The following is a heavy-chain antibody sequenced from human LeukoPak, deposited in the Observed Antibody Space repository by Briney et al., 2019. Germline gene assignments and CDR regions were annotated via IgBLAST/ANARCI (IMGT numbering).Heavy chain of an antibody. J-gene: IGHJ3*02. V-gene: IGHV3-7*01. CDR2: IKQDGNEK. CDR1: GLTVSNHW. Sequence: GGSLRLSCVASGLTVSNHWMSWVRQAPGKGMEWVANIKQDGNEKYYVDSVKGRFTISRDNAKNSLYLQMNSLRAEDTAVYYCARAPDYYDSSGYLDYYPFDIWGQGTMVTVSS. CDR3: ARAPDYYDSSGYLDYYPFDI. D-gene: IGHD3-22*01.